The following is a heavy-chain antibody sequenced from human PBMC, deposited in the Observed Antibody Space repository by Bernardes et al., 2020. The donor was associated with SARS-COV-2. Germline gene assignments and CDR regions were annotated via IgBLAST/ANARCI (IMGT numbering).Heavy chain of an antibody. J-gene: IGHJ4*02. CDR1: GFTFSNYG. CDR3: AVGAVDGTESFGF. V-gene: IGHV3-30*03. D-gene: IGHD6-19*01. Sequence: GGSLRLSCAVSGFTFSNYGMHWVRQAPGKGLEWVATIPYDGSQKKYADSVKGWFTISRDNSKNTLFLQMNSLRTEDTAVHFCAVGAVDGTESFGFWGQGALVTVSS. CDR2: IPYDGSQK.